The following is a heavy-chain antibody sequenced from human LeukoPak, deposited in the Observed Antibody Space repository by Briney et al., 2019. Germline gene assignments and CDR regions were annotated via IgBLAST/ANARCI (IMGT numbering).Heavy chain of an antibody. CDR1: GYTFTSYG. V-gene: IGHV1-18*01. D-gene: IGHD6-6*01. J-gene: IGHJ4*02. CDR2: ISAYNGNT. CDR3: ARDSPRPVGGSSPFDY. Sequence: GASVKVSCKASGYTFTSYGISWVQQAPGQGLEWMGWISAYNGNTNYAQKLQGRVTMTTDTSTSTAYMELRSLRSDDTAVYYCARDSPRPVGGSSPFDYWGQGTLVTVSS.